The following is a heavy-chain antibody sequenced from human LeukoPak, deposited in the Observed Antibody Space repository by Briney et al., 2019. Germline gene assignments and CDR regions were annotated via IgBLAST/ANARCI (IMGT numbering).Heavy chain of an antibody. D-gene: IGHD2-8*01. CDR1: GGSISSYY. CDR3: ARGGVSDPIDY. J-gene: IGHJ4*02. CDR2: IYYSGST. V-gene: IGHV4-59*12. Sequence: SETLSLTCTVSGGSISSYYWSWIRQPPGKGLEWIGYIYYSGSTNYNPSLKSRVTISEDTSKNQFFLKLSSVTAADTAVYYCARGGVSDPIDYWGQGTLVTVSS.